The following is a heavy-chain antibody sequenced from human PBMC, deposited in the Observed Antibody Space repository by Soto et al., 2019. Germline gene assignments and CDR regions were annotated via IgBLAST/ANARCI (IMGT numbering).Heavy chain of an antibody. Sequence: PGGSLRLSCVASGFTFSSYGMSWVRQAPGKGLEWVAGISGISGRTDYADSVKGRFTISRDNSNNILYLQLNSLRAEDTAIYYCAKQRKYRAYYPMDVWGQGATVTVSS. V-gene: IGHV3-23*01. J-gene: IGHJ6*02. CDR1: GFTFSSYG. CDR3: AKQRKYRAYYPMDV. CDR2: ISGISGRT. D-gene: IGHD5-18*01.